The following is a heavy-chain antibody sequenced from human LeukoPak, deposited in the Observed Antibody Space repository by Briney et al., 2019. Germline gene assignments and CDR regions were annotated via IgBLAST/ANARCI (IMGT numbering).Heavy chain of an antibody. Sequence: GGSLRLSCAASGFTFGSYAMHWVRQAPGKGLEWVAVISYDGSNKYYADSVKGRFTISRDNAKNSLYLQMNSLRAEDTAVYYCARDPATLGLSLDYWGQGTLVTVSS. CDR1: GFTFGSYA. J-gene: IGHJ4*02. D-gene: IGHD3-22*01. CDR2: ISYDGSNK. V-gene: IGHV3-30*04. CDR3: ARDPATLGLSLDY.